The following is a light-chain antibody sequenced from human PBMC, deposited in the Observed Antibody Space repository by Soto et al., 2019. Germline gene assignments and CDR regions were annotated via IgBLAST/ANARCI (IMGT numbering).Light chain of an antibody. J-gene: IGLJ2*01. V-gene: IGLV1-44*01. CDR1: SSNIGSKT. Sequence: QSVLTQPPSASAPPGQRVTISCSGSSSNIGSKTVNWYQQLPGTAPKPLIFSNDQRPPGVPDRFSGSKSGTSAFLAISGLQSADEANYYCAAWDDSLYGVVFGGGTQLTVL. CDR2: SND. CDR3: AAWDDSLYGVV.